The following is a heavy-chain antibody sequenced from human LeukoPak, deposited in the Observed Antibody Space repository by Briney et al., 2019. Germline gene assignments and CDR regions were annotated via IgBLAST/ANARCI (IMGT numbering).Heavy chain of an antibody. Sequence: GGSLRLSCAASGFTLSSYSMNWVRQAPGKGLEWVSSISSSSSYMYYADSVKGRFTISRDNAKNSLYLQMNSLRAEDTAIYYCARDGVRGHTTLDYWGQGTLVTVSS. CDR3: ARDGVRGHTTLDY. V-gene: IGHV3-21*01. CDR2: ISSSSSYM. D-gene: IGHD3-10*01. J-gene: IGHJ4*02. CDR1: GFTLSSYS.